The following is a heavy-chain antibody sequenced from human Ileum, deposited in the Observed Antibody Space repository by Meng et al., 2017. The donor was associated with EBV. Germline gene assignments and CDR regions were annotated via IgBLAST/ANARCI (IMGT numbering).Heavy chain of an antibody. CDR3: ARDPTGGEDHQRV. V-gene: IGHV4-4*02. CDR1: GGAISSSNW. Sequence: QVLRKQSAPGMVNPSCTLSLTCAVSGGAISSSNWWSWVRQPPGKGLEWIGKIYHSGITIYNPSLKSRVTMSVDNSKNQLSLKLNSMTAADTAVYYCARDPTGGEDHQRVWGQGTLVTVSS. J-gene: IGHJ4*02. CDR2: IYHSGIT. D-gene: IGHD1-14*01.